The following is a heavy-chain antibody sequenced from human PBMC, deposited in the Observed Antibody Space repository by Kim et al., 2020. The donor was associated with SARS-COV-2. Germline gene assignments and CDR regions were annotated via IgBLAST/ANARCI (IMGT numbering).Heavy chain of an antibody. CDR3: AKDSSWAATVTNFDY. J-gene: IGHJ4*02. D-gene: IGHD4-17*01. V-gene: IGHV3-9*01. Sequence: DSGEGRFTNSRDSAKNYLYLQMNSLRAEDTALYYCAKDSSWAATVTNFDYWGQGTLVTVSS.